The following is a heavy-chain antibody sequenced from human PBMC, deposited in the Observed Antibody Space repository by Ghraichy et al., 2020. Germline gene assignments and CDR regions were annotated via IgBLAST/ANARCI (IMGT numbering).Heavy chain of an antibody. Sequence: SETLSLTCAVYGGSFSGYYWSWIRQPPGKGLEWIGEINHSGSTNSNPSLKSRVTISVDTSKNPFSLKLSSVTAADTAVYYWAREFEGQLVRTNWFDPWGQGTLVTVSA. J-gene: IGHJ5*02. V-gene: IGHV4-34*01. CDR1: GGSFSGYY. CDR3: AREFEGQLVRTNWFDP. D-gene: IGHD6-6*01. CDR2: INHSGST.